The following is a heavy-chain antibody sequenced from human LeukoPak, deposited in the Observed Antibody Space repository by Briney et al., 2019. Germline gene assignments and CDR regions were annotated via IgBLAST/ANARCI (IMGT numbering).Heavy chain of an antibody. V-gene: IGHV3-23*01. Sequence: SGGSLRLSCAASGFTFSSYAMSWVRQAPGKGLEWVSAISGSGGSTYYADSVKGRFTISRDNSKNTLYLQMNSLRAEDTAVYYCAKPERKATTPGYFDYWGQGTLVTVSS. D-gene: IGHD1-1*01. CDR1: GFTFSSYA. CDR2: ISGSGGST. J-gene: IGHJ4*02. CDR3: AKPERKATTPGYFDY.